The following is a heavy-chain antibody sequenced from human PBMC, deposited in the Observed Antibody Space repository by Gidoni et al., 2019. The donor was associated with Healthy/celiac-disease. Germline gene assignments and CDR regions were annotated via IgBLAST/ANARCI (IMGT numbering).Heavy chain of an antibody. J-gene: IGHJ4*02. CDR2: INPNSGGT. V-gene: IGHV1-2*02. CDR1: GYTFTAYY. CDR3: ARGSTRWLPPGFDY. D-gene: IGHD5-12*01. Sequence: QVQLVQSGAEVKQPGAPVQVSSKASGYTFTAYYMPWVRQDPGQGLEWMGWINPNSGGTNYAKKFQGRVTMTRDTSISTAYMELSRLRSDDTAVYYCARGSTRWLPPGFDYWGQGTLVTVSS.